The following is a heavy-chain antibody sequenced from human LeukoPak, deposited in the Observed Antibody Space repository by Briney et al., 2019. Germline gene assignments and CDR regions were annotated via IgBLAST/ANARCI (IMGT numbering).Heavy chain of an antibody. CDR2: ISYDGSNK. D-gene: IGHD2-2*01. V-gene: IGHV3-30*04. Sequence: PGRSLRLSCAASGFTFSSYAMHWVRQAPGKGLEWVAVISYDGSNKYYADSVKGRFTISRDNSKNTLYLQMNSLRAEDTVVYYCALVVPAAAPFYYWGQGTLVTVSS. J-gene: IGHJ4*02. CDR3: ALVVPAAAPFYY. CDR1: GFTFSSYA.